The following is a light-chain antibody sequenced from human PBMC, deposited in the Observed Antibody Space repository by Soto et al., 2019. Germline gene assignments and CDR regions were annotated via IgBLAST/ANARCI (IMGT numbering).Light chain of an antibody. CDR1: QILLFSDGNTY. V-gene: IGKV2-30*01. Sequence: DFVMTQSPLSLPVTLGQPASISFMSSQILLFSDGNTYLTWFQQRPGHSPRRLIYKVSDRDSGVPDRFSGSGSGSDFTLRISRVEADDVGVYYCMQGTHRPTTFGQGTKVDIK. CDR2: KVS. J-gene: IGKJ1*01. CDR3: MQGTHRPTT.